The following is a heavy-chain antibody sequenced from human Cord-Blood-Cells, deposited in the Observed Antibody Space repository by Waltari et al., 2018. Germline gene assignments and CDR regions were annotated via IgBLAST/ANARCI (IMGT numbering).Heavy chain of an antibody. D-gene: IGHD1-7*01. V-gene: IGHV4-61*09. CDR1: GGSISSGSYY. J-gene: IGHJ4*02. CDR3: ARVYNWNYYFDY. Sequence: QVQLQESGPGLVKPSQTLSLTCTVSGGSISSGSYYWSWIRQPAGKGLEWIGYIYTSGNTNYNPSRKSRVTISVDTSKNQFSLKLSSVTAADTAVYYCARVYNWNYYFDYWGQGTLVTVSS. CDR2: IYTSGNT.